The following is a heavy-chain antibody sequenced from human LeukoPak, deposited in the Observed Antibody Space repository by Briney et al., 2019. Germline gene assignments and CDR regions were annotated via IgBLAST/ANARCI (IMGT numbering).Heavy chain of an antibody. V-gene: IGHV4-59*01. CDR3: ARGGSLGSSSYYYYYYMDV. CDR1: GGSISSYY. Sequence: SETLSLTCTVSGGSISSYYWSWIRQPPGKGLEWIGYIYYSGSTNYNPSLKSRATISVDTSKNQFSLKLSSVTAADTAVYYCARGGSLGSSSYYYYYYMDVWGKGTTVTVSS. D-gene: IGHD6-6*01. CDR2: IYYSGST. J-gene: IGHJ6*03.